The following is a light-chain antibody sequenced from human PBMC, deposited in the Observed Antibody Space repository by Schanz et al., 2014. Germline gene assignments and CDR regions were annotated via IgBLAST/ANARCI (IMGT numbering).Light chain of an antibody. V-gene: IGKV3-20*01. CDR3: QQYGSSPWT. CDR2: GAS. CDR1: QSVTTN. J-gene: IGKJ1*01. Sequence: EVVMTQSPATLSVSPGERATLSCRASQSVTTNLAWYQQKPGQAPRVLIYGASSRATGIPDRFSGSGSGTDFTLTISRLEPEDFAVYYCQQYGSSPWTFGRGTKVEIK.